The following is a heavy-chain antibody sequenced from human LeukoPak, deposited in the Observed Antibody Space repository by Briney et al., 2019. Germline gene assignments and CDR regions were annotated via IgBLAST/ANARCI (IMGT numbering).Heavy chain of an antibody. CDR3: AKPPRGYYSLYYFDY. CDR2: ISGSGGST. D-gene: IGHD3-22*01. J-gene: IGHJ4*02. CDR1: GFTFSSYA. V-gene: IGHV3-23*01. Sequence: GGSLRLSCAASGFTFSSYAMSWVRQAPGKGLEWVSAISGSGGSTYYADSVKGRFTISRDNSKNTLYLQMNSLRAEDTAVYYCAKPPRGYYSLYYFDYWGQGTLATVSS.